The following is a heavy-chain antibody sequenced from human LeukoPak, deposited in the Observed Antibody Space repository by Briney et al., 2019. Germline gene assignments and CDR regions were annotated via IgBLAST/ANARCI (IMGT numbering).Heavy chain of an antibody. CDR3: ARVGSGNYYAY. D-gene: IGHD3-10*01. V-gene: IGHV3-74*01. CDR2: INSDGSST. CDR1: GFTFSSYW. J-gene: IGHJ4*02. Sequence: GGSLRLSCAASGFTFSSYWMHWVRQAPGKGLVWVSRINSDGSSTDYADSVKGRFTISRDNAKNTLYLRMNSLRAEDTAVYYCARVGSGNYYAYWGQGTLVTVSS.